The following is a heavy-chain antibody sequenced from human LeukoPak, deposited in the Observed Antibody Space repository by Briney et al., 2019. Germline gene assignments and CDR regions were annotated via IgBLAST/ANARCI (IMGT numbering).Heavy chain of an antibody. D-gene: IGHD3-16*01. V-gene: IGHV3-21*01. J-gene: IGHJ4*02. CDR2: ISSSSTYT. CDR3: ARDYTRGDY. CDR1: GFTFSSYS. Sequence: GGSLRLSCAASGFTFSSYSMNWVRQAPGKGLEWVSSISSSSTYTYYADSVKGRFTISRDNAKNSLYLQMNSLRAEDTAVYYCARDYTRGDYWGQGTLVTVSS.